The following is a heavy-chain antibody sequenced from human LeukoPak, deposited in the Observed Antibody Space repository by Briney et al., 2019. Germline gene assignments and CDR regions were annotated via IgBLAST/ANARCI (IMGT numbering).Heavy chain of an antibody. CDR2: INHSGST. CDR3: ARGKDYYGSVLDY. J-gene: IGHJ4*02. D-gene: IGHD3-10*01. V-gene: IGHV4-34*01. Sequence: SETLSLTCAVYGGSFSGYYCSWIRQPPGQGMEWIGEINHSGSTNYNPSLKSRVTISVDTSKNQFSLKLSSVTAADTAVYYCARGKDYYGSVLDYWGQGTLVTVSS. CDR1: GGSFSGYY.